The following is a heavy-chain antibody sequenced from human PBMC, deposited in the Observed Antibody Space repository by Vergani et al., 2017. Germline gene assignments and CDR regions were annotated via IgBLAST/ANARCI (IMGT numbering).Heavy chain of an antibody. D-gene: IGHD3-16*02. CDR3: ARIYDYVWGSDRRIVPPTFDY. V-gene: IGHV3-23*01. Sequence: EVQLLESGGGLVQPGGSLRLSCAASGFTFSSYAMSWVRQAPGKGLEWVSAISGSGGSTYYADSVKGRFTISRDNSKNTLYLQMNSLRAEDTAVYYCARIYDYVWGSDRRIVPPTFDYWGQGTLVTVSS. J-gene: IGHJ4*02. CDR1: GFTFSSYA. CDR2: ISGSGGST.